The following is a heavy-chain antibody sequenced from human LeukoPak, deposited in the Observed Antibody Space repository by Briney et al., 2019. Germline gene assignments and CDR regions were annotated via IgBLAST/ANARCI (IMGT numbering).Heavy chain of an antibody. CDR3: AKSLGGDYYYYGMDV. V-gene: IGHV3-23*01. J-gene: IGHJ6*02. D-gene: IGHD4-17*01. CDR1: VFPFSSYA. CDR2: VSGSGGST. Sequence: GGSLRLSCGVWVFPFSSYAMSWVRQASAKGLEGGSAVSGSGGSTYYADSVKGRFIISRDNSKNTLDLQMNSLRAEDTAVYYCAKSLGGDYYYYGMDVWGQGATVTVSS.